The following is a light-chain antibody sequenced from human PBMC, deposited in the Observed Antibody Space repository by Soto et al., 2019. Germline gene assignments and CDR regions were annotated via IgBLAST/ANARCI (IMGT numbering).Light chain of an antibody. J-gene: IGKJ1*01. CDR3: QQYGSSGT. CDR2: GAS. CDR1: QSVSSN. V-gene: IGKV3-20*01. Sequence: IVMTQSPGTLSVSPGEIVALSCRASQSVSSNLAWYQQRPGQAPRLLIYGASNRATGIPDRFSGSGSGTDFTLTISRLEPEDFAVYYCQQYGSSGTFGQGTKV.